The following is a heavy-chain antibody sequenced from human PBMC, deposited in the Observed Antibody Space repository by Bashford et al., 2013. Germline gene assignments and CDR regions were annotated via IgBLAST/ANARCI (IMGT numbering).Heavy chain of an antibody. CDR2: ISYDGSRT. J-gene: IGHJ6*02. CDR1: GFTFSREA. D-gene: IGHD3-16*01. V-gene: IGHV3-30*03. CDR3: ARTRLWGGPPTYYYGMDV. Sequence: GSLRLSCSASGFTFSREAMHWVRRAPGRGLEWVAFISYDGSRTNYAESVKGRFTISRDNSQNTLSLRVNSLRAEDTAVYYCARTRLWGGPPTYYYGMDVWGPGTTVTVSS.